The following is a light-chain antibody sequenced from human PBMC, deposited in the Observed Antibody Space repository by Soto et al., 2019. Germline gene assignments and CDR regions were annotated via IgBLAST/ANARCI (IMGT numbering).Light chain of an antibody. CDR2: ENN. CDR1: TSNIGKSY. CDR3: GTWDNSLSAGV. J-gene: IGLJ3*02. V-gene: IGLV1-51*02. Sequence: QSVLTQPPSVSAAPGQKVTISCSGSTSNIGKSYVSWYQQLPGTAPKLLIYENNKRPSGIADRFSGSKSGTSATLDITGLQTGDEADYYCGTWDNSLSAGVFGGGTKLTVL.